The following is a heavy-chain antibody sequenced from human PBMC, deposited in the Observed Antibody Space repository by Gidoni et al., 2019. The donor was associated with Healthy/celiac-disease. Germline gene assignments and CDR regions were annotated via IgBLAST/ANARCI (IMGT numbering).Heavy chain of an antibody. Sequence: EVQLVESGGGLVQPGGSLRLSCAASGFTFSSYSMNWVRQAPGKGLEWVSYISSSSSTIYYADSVKGRFTISRDNAKNSLYLQMNSLRDEDTAVYYCARDGTERAVAGTGDAFDIWGQGTMVTVSS. CDR3: ARDGTERAVAGTGDAFDI. CDR1: GFTFSSYS. J-gene: IGHJ3*02. D-gene: IGHD6-19*01. CDR2: ISSSSSTI. V-gene: IGHV3-48*02.